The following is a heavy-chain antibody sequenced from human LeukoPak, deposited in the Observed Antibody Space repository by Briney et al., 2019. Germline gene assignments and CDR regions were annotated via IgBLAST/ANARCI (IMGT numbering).Heavy chain of an antibody. Sequence: RSGGSLRLSCAASGFTFSSYSMNWVREARGKGLEWVSSISSSSSYIYYADSVKGRFTISRDNAKNSLYLQMNSLRAEDTAVYYCAREDERGQWLVPYDYWGQGTLVTVSS. D-gene: IGHD6-19*01. CDR3: AREDERGQWLVPYDY. CDR2: ISSSSSYI. CDR1: GFTFSSYS. J-gene: IGHJ4*02. V-gene: IGHV3-21*01.